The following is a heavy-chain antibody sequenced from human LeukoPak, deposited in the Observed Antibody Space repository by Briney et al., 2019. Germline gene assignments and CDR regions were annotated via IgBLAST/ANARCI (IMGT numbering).Heavy chain of an antibody. CDR2: IRYSGST. J-gene: IGHJ4*02. CDR3: ARGNPEWVVFEN. V-gene: IGHV4-59*11. CDR1: GGSISSHY. D-gene: IGHD1-14*01. Sequence: SETLSLTCTVSGGSISSHYWSWIRQPPGKGLEWIGYIRYSGSTNYNPSLKSRVTISGDTSKNQFSLKLTSVTAADTAVYYCARGNPEWVVFENWGLGTLVSVSS.